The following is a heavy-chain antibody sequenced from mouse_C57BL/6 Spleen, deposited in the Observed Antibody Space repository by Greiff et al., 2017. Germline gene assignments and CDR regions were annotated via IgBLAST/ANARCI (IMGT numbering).Heavy chain of an antibody. CDR3: ARLGSYGTLAY. J-gene: IGHJ3*01. CDR2: IYPGDGDT. D-gene: IGHD2-1*01. Sequence: QVQLKQSGPELVKPGASVKISCKASGYAFSSSWMNWVKQRPGKGLEWIGRIYPGDGDTNYNGKFKGKATLTADKSSSTAYMQLSSLTSEDSAVYYCARLGSYGTLAYWGQGTLVTVSA. V-gene: IGHV1-82*01. CDR1: GYAFSSSW.